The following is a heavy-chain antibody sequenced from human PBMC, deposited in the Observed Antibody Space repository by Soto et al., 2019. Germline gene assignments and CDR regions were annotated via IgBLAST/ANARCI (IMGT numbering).Heavy chain of an antibody. J-gene: IGHJ4*02. D-gene: IGHD1-26*01. CDR2: ITPILGIA. CDR3: ASQGPYSGSYPFDY. CDR1: GGTFSSYT. Sequence: QVQLVQSGAEVKKPGSSVKVSCKASGGTFSSYTISWVRQAAGQGLEWMGRITPILGIANYAQKFQGRVTITADKSTSTAYMELSSLRSEDTAVYYCASQGPYSGSYPFDYWGQGTLVTVSS. V-gene: IGHV1-69*02.